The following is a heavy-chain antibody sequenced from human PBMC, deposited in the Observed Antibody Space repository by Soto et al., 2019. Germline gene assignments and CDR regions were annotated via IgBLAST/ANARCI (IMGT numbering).Heavy chain of an antibody. V-gene: IGHV1-18*01. CDR2: ISAYNGNT. J-gene: IGHJ5*02. CDR3: AKVRQGGYDFAGVWFDP. CDR1: GYTFTSYG. Sequence: GASVKVSCKASGYTFTSYGISWVRQAPGQGLEWMGWISAYNGNTNYAQKLQGRVTMTTDTSTSTAYMELRSLRSDDTAVYYCAKVRQGGYDFAGVWFDPRGQGTLVTVSS. D-gene: IGHD5-12*01.